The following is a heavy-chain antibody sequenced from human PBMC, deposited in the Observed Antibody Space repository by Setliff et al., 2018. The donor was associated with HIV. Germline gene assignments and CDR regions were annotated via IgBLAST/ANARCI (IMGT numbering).Heavy chain of an antibody. CDR1: AFSFNNYY. D-gene: IGHD3-10*01. J-gene: IGHJ6*02. CDR3: ARKLRPGHGMDV. Sequence: GGSLRLSCIASAFSFNNYYMTWVRQAPGKGLEWVANINSDGTEKNYVDSVKGRFTISRDNAKNSMDLQMNSLRAEDTAIYYCARKLRPGHGMDVWGQGTTVTVSS. V-gene: IGHV3-7*01. CDR2: INSDGTEK.